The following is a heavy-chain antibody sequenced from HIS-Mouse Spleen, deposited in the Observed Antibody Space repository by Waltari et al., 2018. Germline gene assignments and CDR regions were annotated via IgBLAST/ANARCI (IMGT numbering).Heavy chain of an antibody. V-gene: IGHV3-30*18. CDR1: GFSFSSSG. CDR2: ISYDGSNK. J-gene: IGHJ4*02. Sequence: QVQLVESGGGVVQPGRSLRLSCAASGFSFSSSGMRWVRQAPGKGMEWVAVISYDGSNKYYADSVKGRFTISRDNSKNTLYLQMNSLRAEDTAVYYCAKDKHHAFDYWGQGTLVTVSS. CDR3: AKDKHHAFDY.